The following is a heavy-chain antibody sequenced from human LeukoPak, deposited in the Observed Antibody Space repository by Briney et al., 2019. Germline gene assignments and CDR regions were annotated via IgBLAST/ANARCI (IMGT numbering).Heavy chain of an antibody. D-gene: IGHD5-24*01. Sequence: PGGSLRLSCAASGFIVSGTYMSWVRQAPGKGLEWVSVIYSGGSTYYVDSVKGRFTISRDNSKNTLYLQMNSLRSEDTAVYYCASGDIGWLQLNSWGPGTLVTVSS. V-gene: IGHV3-53*01. J-gene: IGHJ4*02. CDR2: IYSGGST. CDR3: ASGDIGWLQLNS. CDR1: GFIVSGTY.